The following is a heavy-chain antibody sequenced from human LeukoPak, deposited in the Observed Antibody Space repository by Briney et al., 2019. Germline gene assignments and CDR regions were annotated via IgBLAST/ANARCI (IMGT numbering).Heavy chain of an antibody. D-gene: IGHD3-10*01. CDR3: TRDRGGRWFGELLGFDN. CDR1: ELSFNDYI. CDR2: IKGSNNGATR. Sequence: GGSLRLSCQAPELSFNDYIRSWFRQAPGKGLDGIAFIKGSNNGATREYAASVKGRFIISRDDSKNIAYLQMDSLKTEDTGVYFCTRDRGGRWFGELLGFDNWGQGTLLTVSS. V-gene: IGHV3-49*03. J-gene: IGHJ4*02.